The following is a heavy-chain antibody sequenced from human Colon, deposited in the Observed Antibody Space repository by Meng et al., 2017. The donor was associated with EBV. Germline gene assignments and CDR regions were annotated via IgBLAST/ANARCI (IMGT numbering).Heavy chain of an antibody. Sequence: QITLKESGPTVVRPTQTLTLPCTFSGFSLSTRGLGVGWIRQPPGKALEWLALIYGDGDKRYSPSLKNRVAITEDTSKKEVVLTMSIMDPVDTGTYYCVRLRRQQLVRFDLWDHGILVTVAS. J-gene: IGHJ4*01. CDR1: GFSLSTRGLG. V-gene: IGHV2-5*04. CDR3: VRLRRQQLVRFDL. D-gene: IGHD6-13*01. CDR2: IYGDGDK.